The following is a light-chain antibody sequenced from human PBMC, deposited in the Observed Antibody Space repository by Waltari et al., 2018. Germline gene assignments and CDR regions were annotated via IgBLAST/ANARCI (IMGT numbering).Light chain of an antibody. Sequence: DIQMTQSPSTLSASVGDSVTITSRPSQYISSWLAWYQQKPGKVPKLRIYKASTLESGVPSRFSGSGSVTEFTLTVSSLQPDDFATYYCQQYNSDPTFGQGTKVEIK. V-gene: IGKV1-5*03. J-gene: IGKJ1*01. CDR2: KAS. CDR1: QYISSW. CDR3: QQYNSDPT.